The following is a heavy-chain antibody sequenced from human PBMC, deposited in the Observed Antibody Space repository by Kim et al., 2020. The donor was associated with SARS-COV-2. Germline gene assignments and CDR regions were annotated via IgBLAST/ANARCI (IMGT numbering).Heavy chain of an antibody. CDR3: AREPFSQPHLGYSSGCPDY. D-gene: IGHD6-19*01. Sequence: ASVKVSCKASGYTFTGYYMHWVRQAPGQGLEWMGWINPNSGGTNYAQKFQGRVTMTRDTSISTAYMELSRLRSDDTAVYYCAREPFSQPHLGYSSGCPDYWGQGTLVTVSS. CDR2: INPNSGGT. J-gene: IGHJ4*02. CDR1: GYTFTGYY. V-gene: IGHV1-2*02.